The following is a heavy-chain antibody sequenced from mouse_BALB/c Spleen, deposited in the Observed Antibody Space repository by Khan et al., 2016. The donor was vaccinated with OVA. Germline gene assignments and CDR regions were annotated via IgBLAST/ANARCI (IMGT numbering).Heavy chain of an antibody. CDR2: FYPGSSDT. CDR3: TRSYGSFYFDY. D-gene: IGHD2-2*01. V-gene: IGHV1-5*01. Sequence: VQLKESGTVPARPGASVKMSCKASGYSFTSYWMHWVTQRPGQGLEWIGAFYPGSSDTRYNQMFKDRAKLTAGTSASTVYMELSSLTNEDSAVYYCTRSYGSFYFDYWGQGTTLPFSS. CDR1: GYSFTSYW. J-gene: IGHJ2*01.